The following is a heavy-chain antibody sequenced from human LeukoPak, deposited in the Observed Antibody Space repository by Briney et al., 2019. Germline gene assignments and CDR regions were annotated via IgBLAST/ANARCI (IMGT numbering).Heavy chain of an antibody. Sequence: ASETLSLTCTVSGGSISSYYWSWIRQPPGKGLEWIGYIYYSGSTNYNPSLKSRVTISVDTSKNQFSLKLSSVTAADTAVYYCARDSSGYYSPFGMDVWGQGTTVTVSS. J-gene: IGHJ6*02. CDR2: IYYSGST. CDR3: ARDSSGYYSPFGMDV. V-gene: IGHV4-59*01. CDR1: GGSISSYY. D-gene: IGHD3-22*01.